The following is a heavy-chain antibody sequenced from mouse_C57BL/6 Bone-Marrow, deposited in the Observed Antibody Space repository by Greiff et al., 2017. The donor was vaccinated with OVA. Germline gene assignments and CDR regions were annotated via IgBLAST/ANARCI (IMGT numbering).Heavy chain of an antibody. J-gene: IGHJ2*01. Sequence: EVKLQQSGPELVKPGASVKISCKASGYTFTDYYMNWVKQSHGKSLEWIGDINPNNGGTSYNQKFKGKATLTVDKSSSTAYMELRSLTSEDSAVYYCAGLPNLDDWGQGTTLTVSS. D-gene: IGHD2-10*01. CDR3: AGLPNLDD. CDR2: INPNNGGT. CDR1: GYTFTDYY. V-gene: IGHV1-26*01.